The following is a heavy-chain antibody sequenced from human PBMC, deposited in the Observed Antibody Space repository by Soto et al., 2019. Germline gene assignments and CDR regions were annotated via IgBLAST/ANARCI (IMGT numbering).Heavy chain of an antibody. J-gene: IGHJ4*02. CDR1: GDSISTGNSISSYF. CDR3: ARRVRGGSEYFDY. V-gene: IGHV4-61*01. CDR2: IYYTGST. Sequence: QVQLQESGPGLVKPSETLSLTCTVSGDSISTGNSISSYFWSWIRQPPGKGLERIGYIYYTGSTNYNPSLKSRVTISLDTSKNQYSLRLTSVTAAGTAVYFCARRVRGGSEYFDYWGQGTLVTVSS. D-gene: IGHD3-10*01.